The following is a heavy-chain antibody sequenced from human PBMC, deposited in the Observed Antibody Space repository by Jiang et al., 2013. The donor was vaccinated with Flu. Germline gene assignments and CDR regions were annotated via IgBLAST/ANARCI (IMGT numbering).Heavy chain of an antibody. CDR3: ASGIAAADDFDY. CDR2: INAGNGNT. V-gene: IGHV1-3*01. D-gene: IGHD6-13*01. Sequence: SGYTFTSYAMHWVRQAPGQRLEWMGWINAGNGNTKYSQKFQGRVTITRDTSASTAYMELSSLRSEDTAVYYCASGIAAADDFDYWGQGTLVTVSS. J-gene: IGHJ4*02. CDR1: GYTFTSYA.